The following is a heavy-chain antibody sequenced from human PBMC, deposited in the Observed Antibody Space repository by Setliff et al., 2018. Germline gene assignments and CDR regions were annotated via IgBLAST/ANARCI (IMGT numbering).Heavy chain of an antibody. J-gene: IGHJ3*02. D-gene: IGHD1-26*01. CDR3: ARDASASDGRNAFDI. Sequence: SETLSLTCTVPGGSISDNGYFWGWVRQPPGKGLEWIGNIYFGGNTYFSPSFKSRVTMSIDTSNSQFSLKLSSVTAADTAIYYCARDASASDGRNAFDIWGQGTMVTVSS. CDR2: IYFGGNT. V-gene: IGHV4-39*07. CDR1: GGSISDNGYF.